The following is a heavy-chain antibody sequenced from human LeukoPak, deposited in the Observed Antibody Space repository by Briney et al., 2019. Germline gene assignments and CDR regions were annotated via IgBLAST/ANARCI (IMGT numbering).Heavy chain of an antibody. V-gene: IGHV4-39*07. CDR3: AREGGGTGAFDI. CDR2: IYYSGST. J-gene: IGHJ3*02. D-gene: IGHD2-15*01. Sequence: SETLSLTCTVSGGSISSGGYYWGWIRQPPGKGLEWIGSIYYSGSTYYNPSLKSRVTISVDTSKNQFSLKLSSVTAADTAVYYCAREGGGTGAFDIWGQGTMVTVSS. CDR1: GGSISSGGYY.